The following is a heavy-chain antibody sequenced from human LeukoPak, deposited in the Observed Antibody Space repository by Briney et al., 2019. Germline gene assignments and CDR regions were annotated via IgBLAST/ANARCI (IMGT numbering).Heavy chain of an antibody. J-gene: IGHJ4*02. Sequence: ASVKVSCKASGYTFTGYYMHWVRQAPGQGLEWMGWINPNSGGTNYAQKFQGWVTMTRDTSISTGYMELSRLRSDDTAVYYCARGEIRYFDWLSFDYWGQGTLVTVSS. D-gene: IGHD3-9*01. V-gene: IGHV1-2*04. CDR2: INPNSGGT. CDR1: GYTFTGYY. CDR3: ARGEIRYFDWLSFDY.